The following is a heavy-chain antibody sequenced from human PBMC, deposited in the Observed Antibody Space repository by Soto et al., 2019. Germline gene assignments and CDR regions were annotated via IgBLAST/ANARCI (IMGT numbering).Heavy chain of an antibody. Sequence: EVKLVESGGDLVKPGGSLRLSCAASGYSFTDAWMNWVRQAPGKGLEWVGRIKSFADGGTTEYAAPVKGRFSISREVSTLTVFLQMNSLQTEDTAVYYCTRRPKAADIGVGSLDFWGRGTLVTVSA. J-gene: IGHJ4*02. CDR2: IKSFADGGTT. CDR1: GYSFTDAW. CDR3: TRRPKAADIGVGSLDF. D-gene: IGHD3-9*01. V-gene: IGHV3-15*07.